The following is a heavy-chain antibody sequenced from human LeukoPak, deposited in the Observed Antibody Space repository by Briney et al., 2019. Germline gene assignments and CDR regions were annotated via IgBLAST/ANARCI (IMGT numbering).Heavy chain of an antibody. J-gene: IGHJ4*02. Sequence: ASVKVSCKASGYTFTGYYMHWVRQAPGQGLEWMGWISAYNGNTNYAQKLQGRVTMTTDTSTSTAYMELRSLRSDDTAVYYCARDQEAYYYDSSGSIRGYYFDYWGQGTLVTVSS. D-gene: IGHD3-22*01. CDR2: ISAYNGNT. V-gene: IGHV1-18*04. CDR1: GYTFTGYY. CDR3: ARDQEAYYYDSSGSIRGYYFDY.